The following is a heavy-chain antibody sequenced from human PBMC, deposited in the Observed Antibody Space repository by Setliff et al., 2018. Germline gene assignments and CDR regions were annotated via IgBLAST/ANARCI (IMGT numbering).Heavy chain of an antibody. V-gene: IGHV4-39*07. J-gene: IGHJ4*02. D-gene: IGHD1-1*01. CDR3: ARDMGQPYYFES. CDR1: GGSISSSSHY. Sequence: KPSETLSLTCTVSGGSISSSSHYWGWIRQPPGKGLEWIGSIYYTGSTYYNPSLKSRVTMSVDTSKRQFSLKLGSATAVDTAVYYCARDMGQPYYFESWGLGTLVTVSS. CDR2: IYYTGST.